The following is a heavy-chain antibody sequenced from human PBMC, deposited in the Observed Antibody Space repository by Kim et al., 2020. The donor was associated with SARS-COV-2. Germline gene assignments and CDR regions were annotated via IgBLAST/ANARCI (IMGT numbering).Heavy chain of an antibody. CDR1: GGTFSSYA. CDR3: ATSAPGIAVAEDYYYYYGMDV. Sequence: SVKVSCKASGGTFSSYAISWVRQAPGQGLEWMGGIIPIFGTANYAQKFQGRVTITADESTSTAYMELSSLRSEDTAVYYCATSAPGIAVAEDYYYYYGMDVWGQGTTVTVSS. D-gene: IGHD6-19*01. CDR2: IIPIFGTA. J-gene: IGHJ6*02. V-gene: IGHV1-69*13.